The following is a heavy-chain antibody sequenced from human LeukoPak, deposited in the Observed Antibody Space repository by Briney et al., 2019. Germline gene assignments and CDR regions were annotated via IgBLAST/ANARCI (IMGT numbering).Heavy chain of an antibody. V-gene: IGHV3-21*04. CDR2: ISSSSSYI. CDR3: VKSRGDTSWFDFDC. CDR1: GFTFSSYS. Sequence: PGGSLRLSCAASGFTFSSYSMNWVRQAPGKGLEWVSSISSSSSYIYYADSVKGRFTISRDNSKNTLFVQMNSLRAEDTALYYCVKSRGDTSWFDFDCWGQGTLVTVSS. J-gene: IGHJ4*02. D-gene: IGHD2-2*01.